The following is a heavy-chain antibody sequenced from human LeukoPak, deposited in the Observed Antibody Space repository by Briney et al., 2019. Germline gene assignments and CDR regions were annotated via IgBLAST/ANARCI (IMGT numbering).Heavy chain of an antibody. CDR3: AKGYYDSSGYDYYYYGMDV. J-gene: IGHJ6*02. Sequence: GRSLRLSCAASGFTFSSYGMHWVRQAPGKGLEWVANMNEGGNKKNYVDSVKGRFTISRDNAKNSLYLQMNSLRAEDTALYYCAKGYYDSSGYDYYYYGMDVWGQGTTVTVSS. V-gene: IGHV3-7*03. CDR1: GFTFSSYG. D-gene: IGHD3-22*01. CDR2: MNEGGNKK.